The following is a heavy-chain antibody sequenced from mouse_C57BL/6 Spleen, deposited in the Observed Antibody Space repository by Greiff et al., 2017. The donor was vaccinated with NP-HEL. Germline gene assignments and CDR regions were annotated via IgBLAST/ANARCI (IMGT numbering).Heavy chain of an antibody. V-gene: IGHV1-59*01. D-gene: IGHD4-1*01. J-gene: IGHJ3*01. CDR1: GYTFTSYW. CDR3: ANWDRAY. CDR2: IDPSDSYT. Sequence: QVQLQQSGAELVRPGTSVKLSCKASGYTFTSYWMHWVKQRPGQGLEWIGVIDPSDSYTNYNQKFKGKATLTVDTSSSTAYMQLSSLTSEDSAVYYCANWDRAYWGQGTLVTVSA.